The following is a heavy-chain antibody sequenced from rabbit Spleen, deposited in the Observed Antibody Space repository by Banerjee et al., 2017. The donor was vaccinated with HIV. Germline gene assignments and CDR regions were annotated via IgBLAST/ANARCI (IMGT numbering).Heavy chain of an antibody. CDR2: IEGGSSAFS. J-gene: IGHJ6*01. CDR1: GGSFSNNHY. CDR3: ARSTYGYDDYADLYYAAMDL. V-gene: IGHV1S45*01. D-gene: IGHD6-1*01. Sequence: QEQLVESGGGLVQTGASLTLTCTASGGSFSNNHYMGWFRKAPGKGLEWIACIEGGSSAFSYFASWAKGRFTISKTSSTTVTLQMTRVTAADTATYFCARSTYGYDDYADLYYAAMDLWGQGTLVTVS.